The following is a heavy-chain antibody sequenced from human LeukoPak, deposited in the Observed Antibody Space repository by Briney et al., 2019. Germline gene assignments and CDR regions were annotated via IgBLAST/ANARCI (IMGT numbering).Heavy chain of an antibody. D-gene: IGHD1-7*01. Sequence: KPGGSPRLSCAASGFTFSSYSMNWVRQAPGKGLEWVSSISSSSSVIFYADSVKGRFTISRDNAKNSLYLQMNSLRAEDTAVYYCARGGTGATRDDTFDIWGQGAMVTVSS. V-gene: IGHV3-21*01. CDR3: ARGGTGATRDDTFDI. J-gene: IGHJ3*02. CDR1: GFTFSSYS. CDR2: ISSSSSVI.